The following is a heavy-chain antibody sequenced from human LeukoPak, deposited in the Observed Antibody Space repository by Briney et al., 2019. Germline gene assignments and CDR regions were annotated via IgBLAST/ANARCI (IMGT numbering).Heavy chain of an antibody. V-gene: IGHV1-8*03. CDR2: MNPNSGNT. CDR1: GYTFTSYD. CDR3: ARTDTAMARAFDY. J-gene: IGHJ4*02. Sequence: ASVKVSCKASGYTFTSYDINWVRQATGQGLEWMGWMNPNSGNTGYAQKFQGRVTITRNTSISTAYMELSSLRPEDTAVYYCARTDTAMARAFDYWGQGTLVTVSS. D-gene: IGHD5-18*01.